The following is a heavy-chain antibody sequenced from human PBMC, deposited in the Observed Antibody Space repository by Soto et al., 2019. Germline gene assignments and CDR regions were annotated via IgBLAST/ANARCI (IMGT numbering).Heavy chain of an antibody. CDR3: AKDLPDIVVVVAATRFDY. D-gene: IGHD2-15*01. CDR2: ISGSGGST. CDR1: GFTFSSYA. J-gene: IGHJ4*02. V-gene: IGHV3-23*01. Sequence: PGGSPRLSCAASGFTFSSYAMSWVRQAPGKGLEWVSAISGSGGSTYYADSVKGRFTISRDNSKNTLYLQMNSLRAEDTAVYYCAKDLPDIVVVVAATRFDYWGQGTLVTVSS.